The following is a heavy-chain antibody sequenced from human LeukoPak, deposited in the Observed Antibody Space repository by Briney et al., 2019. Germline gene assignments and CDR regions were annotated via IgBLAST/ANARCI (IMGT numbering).Heavy chain of an antibody. D-gene: IGHD2-15*01. CDR3: AKEEGYNHYYYMDV. CDR2: IYYSGST. CDR1: GGSISTYY. V-gene: IGHV4-59*12. J-gene: IGHJ6*03. Sequence: SETLSLTCTVSGGSISTYYWSWIRQPPGKGLEWIGYIYYSGSTNYNPSLKSRVTISVDTSKNQFSLKLSSVTAADTAVYYCAKEEGYNHYYYMDVWGKGTTVTVSS.